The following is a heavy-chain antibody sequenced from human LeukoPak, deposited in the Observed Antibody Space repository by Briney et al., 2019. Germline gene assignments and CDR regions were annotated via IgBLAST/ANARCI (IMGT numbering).Heavy chain of an antibody. CDR1: GGTFSSYA. V-gene: IGHV1-69*04. J-gene: IGHJ4*02. Sequence: GASVKVSCKASGGTFSSYAISWVRQAPGQGLEWMGRIIPILGIANYAQKFQGRVTITADKSTSTAYMELSGLRSEDTAVYYCASTYYYDSSGYYPYWGQGTLVTVSS. CDR2: IIPILGIA. CDR3: ASTYYYDSSGYYPY. D-gene: IGHD3-22*01.